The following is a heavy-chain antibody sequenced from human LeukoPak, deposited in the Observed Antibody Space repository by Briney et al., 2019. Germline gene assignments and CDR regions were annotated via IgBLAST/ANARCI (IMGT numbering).Heavy chain of an antibody. V-gene: IGHV3-7*04. J-gene: IGHJ4*02. CDR2: IKQDGSKK. Sequence: GGSLRLSCVASGFLFSSDCMAWVRQAPWKGLEWVANIKQDGSKKSYVDSVKGRFTISRDNAKNSLYLQMNSLRAEDTAIYYCTRVGYIDEGIDYWGQGTLVTVSS. CDR3: TRVGYIDEGIDY. D-gene: IGHD5-24*01. CDR1: GFLFSSDC.